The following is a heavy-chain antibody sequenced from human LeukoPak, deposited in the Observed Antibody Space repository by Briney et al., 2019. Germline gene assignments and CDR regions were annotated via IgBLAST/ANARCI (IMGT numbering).Heavy chain of an antibody. V-gene: IGHV1-2*02. J-gene: IGHJ1*01. CDR1: GGTFNTHG. D-gene: IGHD3-22*01. CDR2: INPNSGGT. CDR3: ARGYYDGSDFEYFQH. Sequence: GASVKVSCKASGGTFNTHGIIWVRQAPGQGLEWMAWINPNSGGTNYAQKFQGRVTMTRDTSISTAYMELSRLKSDGTAVYYCARGYYDGSDFEYFQHWGQGTLVTVSS.